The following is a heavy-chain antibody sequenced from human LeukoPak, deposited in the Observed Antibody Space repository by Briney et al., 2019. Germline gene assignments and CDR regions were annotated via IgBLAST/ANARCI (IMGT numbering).Heavy chain of an antibody. CDR2: IWSHGNTK. CDR1: GFIFSNYA. CDR3: ARDDDYDDHNTFDM. J-gene: IGHJ3*02. V-gene: IGHV3-33*08. D-gene: IGHD4-17*01. Sequence: GRSLRLSCAVSGFIFSNYAMHWVRQAPGKGLEWVAVIWSHGNTKKYADSVTGRFTISRDNSKNTLYLEMNTLRAEDTAVYYCARDDDYDDHNTFDMWGHGTMVTVSS.